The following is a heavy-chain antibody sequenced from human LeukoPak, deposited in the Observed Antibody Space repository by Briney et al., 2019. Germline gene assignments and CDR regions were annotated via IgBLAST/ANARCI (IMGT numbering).Heavy chain of an antibody. J-gene: IGHJ3*02. V-gene: IGHV4-34*01. D-gene: IGHD3-3*01. CDR3: ASYDFWRRDAFDI. Sequence: SETLSLTCAVYGGSFSGYYWSWIRQPPGKGLEWIGGINHSGSTNYNPSLKSRVTISVGTSKNQFSLKLSSVTAADTAVYYCASYDFWRRDAFDIWGQGTMVTVSS. CDR2: INHSGST. CDR1: GGSFSGYY.